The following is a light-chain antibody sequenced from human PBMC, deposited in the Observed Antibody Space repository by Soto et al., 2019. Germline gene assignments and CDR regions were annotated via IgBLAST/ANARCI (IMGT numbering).Light chain of an antibody. Sequence: EIVLTQSPGTLSLSPGERVTLSCRASQTVNNNYLAWYQQTPGQAPRLLIYGAPNRATGIPGRFGGSGSGTDFTLTISRLEPEDFAMYYCQQYGSSPVTFGGGTKVDIK. CDR3: QQYGSSPVT. J-gene: IGKJ4*01. CDR2: GAP. CDR1: QTVNNNY. V-gene: IGKV3-20*01.